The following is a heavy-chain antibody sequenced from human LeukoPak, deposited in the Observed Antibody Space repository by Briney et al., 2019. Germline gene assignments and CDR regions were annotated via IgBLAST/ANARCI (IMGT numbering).Heavy chain of an antibody. V-gene: IGHV3-21*01. CDR3: ARAPVIVMHDWYFDL. CDR2: ISSSSSYK. Sequence: GGSLRLSCVGSEFTFRNYSLNWVRQAPGKGLEWVSSISSSSSYKYYVDSVKGRFTISRDNAKKSLYLQMNSLRAEDTAIYYCARAPVIVMHDWYFDLWGRGTLVTVSS. CDR1: EFTFRNYS. D-gene: IGHD3-22*01. J-gene: IGHJ2*01.